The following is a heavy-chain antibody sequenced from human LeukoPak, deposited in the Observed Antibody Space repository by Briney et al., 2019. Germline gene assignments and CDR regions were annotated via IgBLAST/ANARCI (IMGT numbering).Heavy chain of an antibody. CDR1: GFTFSSYA. CDR2: ISGSGCST. J-gene: IGHJ4*02. V-gene: IGHV3-23*01. CDR3: AKVGGSYYYDSSGSNGYYFDY. D-gene: IGHD3-22*01. Sequence: GRSLRLSCVASGFTFSSYAMSWVRQAPGKGLEWVSSISGSGCSTYYADSVKGRFTISRDNSKHTLYLQMNSLRAEDTAVYYCAKVGGSYYYDSSGSNGYYFDYWGQGTLVTVSS.